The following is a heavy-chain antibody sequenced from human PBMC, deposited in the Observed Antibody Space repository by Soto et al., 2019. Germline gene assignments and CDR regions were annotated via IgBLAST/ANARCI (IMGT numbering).Heavy chain of an antibody. CDR3: VRDRGYTGYDLQY. V-gene: IGHV3-48*02. J-gene: IGHJ4*02. CDR1: GFPFSSYA. D-gene: IGHD5-12*01. CDR2: INSGSSTI. Sequence: EVQLVESGGGLVQPGGSPRLSCAASGFPFSSYAMNWVRQAPGKGLEWVSYINSGSSTIYYADSAKGRFTISRDNAKNSLYLQMNSLRDEDTAVYFCVRDRGYTGYDLQYWGQGALVAVSS.